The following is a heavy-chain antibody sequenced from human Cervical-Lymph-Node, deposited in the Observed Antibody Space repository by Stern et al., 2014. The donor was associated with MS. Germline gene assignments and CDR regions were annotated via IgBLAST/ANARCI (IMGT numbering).Heavy chain of an antibody. J-gene: IGHJ6*02. Sequence: EVQLVESGGGLVKPGGSLRISCAASGFTFSYVWMSWVRQAPGMGLEWVGRITSQTVGGTTDYAARVKGRFTISRDDSKNTLYLQMNSLKTEDTAVYYCTTEGSNGFDGYYYGMDVWGQGTTVTVSS. CDR3: TTEGSNGFDGYYYGMDV. CDR2: ITSQTVGGTT. CDR1: GFTFSYVW. V-gene: IGHV3-15*01. D-gene: IGHD3-22*01.